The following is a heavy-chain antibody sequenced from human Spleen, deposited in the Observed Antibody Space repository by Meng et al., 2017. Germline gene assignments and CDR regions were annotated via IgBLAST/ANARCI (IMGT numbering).Heavy chain of an antibody. J-gene: IGHJ3*02. CDR3: ASDSQWYSGTEVAFDI. D-gene: IGHD1-26*01. Sequence: ASVKVSCKASGYTLTDYYMHWVRQAPGQGLEWMGWINPNTDATNYAPKFHGRVTMTRDTSISTAYMELTSLTSDDTAVYYCASDSQWYSGTEVAFDIWGQGTMVTVSS. CDR2: INPNTDAT. V-gene: IGHV1-2*02. CDR1: GYTLTDYY.